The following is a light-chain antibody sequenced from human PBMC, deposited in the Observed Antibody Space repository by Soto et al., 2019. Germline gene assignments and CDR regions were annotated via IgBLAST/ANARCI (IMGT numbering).Light chain of an antibody. CDR3: QQYNNWPGIT. Sequence: EIVMTQSPATLSVSPGESATFSCRASQSVNTHLAWYQQKPGQAPRLLIYGASTRATGIPARFSGSGSGTEFTLTSYSLQSEDFAVYYCQQYNNWPGITFGGGTKVEIK. V-gene: IGKV3-15*01. CDR2: GAS. J-gene: IGKJ4*01. CDR1: QSVNTH.